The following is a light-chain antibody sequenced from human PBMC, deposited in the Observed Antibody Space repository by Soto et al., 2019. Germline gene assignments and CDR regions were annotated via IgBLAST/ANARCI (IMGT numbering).Light chain of an antibody. V-gene: IGLV6-57*03. J-gene: IGLJ2*01. CDR1: RGSIASNS. Sequence: NFMLTQPHSVSESPGKTVTISCTRSRGSIASNSVQWYQQRPGSAPRTVMYEDNQRPSGVPDRFSGSIDSSSNSASLTISGLKTEDEADYSCQSYDGFNPVVFGGGTQLTVL. CDR3: QSYDGFNPVV. CDR2: EDN.